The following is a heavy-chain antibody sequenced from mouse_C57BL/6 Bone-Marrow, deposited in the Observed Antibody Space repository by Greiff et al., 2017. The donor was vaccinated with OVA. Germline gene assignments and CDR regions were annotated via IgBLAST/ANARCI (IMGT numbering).Heavy chain of an antibody. D-gene: IGHD2-5*01. CDR3: AGQSYSNYVPYFDY. J-gene: IGHJ2*01. V-gene: IGHV5-6*01. CDR1: GFTFSSYG. CDR2: ISSGGSYT. Sequence: EVQLVESGGDLVKPGGSLKLSCAASGFTFSSYGMSWVRQTPDKRLEWVATISSGGSYTYYPDSVKGRFTISRDNAKNTLYLQMSSLKSEDTAMYYCAGQSYSNYVPYFDYWGQGTTLTVSS.